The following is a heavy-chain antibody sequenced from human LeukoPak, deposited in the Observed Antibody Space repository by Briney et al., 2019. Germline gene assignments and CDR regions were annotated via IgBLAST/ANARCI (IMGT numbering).Heavy chain of an antibody. CDR3: ARGCSAGTPHNWFDP. J-gene: IGHJ5*02. CDR2: IYYSGST. Sequence: SETLSLTCTVSGGSISSSSYYWVWIRQPPGKGLEWIGSIYYSGSTNYNPSLKSRVTISVDTSKNQFSLKLSSVTAADTAVYYCARGCSAGTPHNWFDPWGQGTLVTVSS. CDR1: GGSISSSSYY. D-gene: IGHD6-13*01. V-gene: IGHV4-39*07.